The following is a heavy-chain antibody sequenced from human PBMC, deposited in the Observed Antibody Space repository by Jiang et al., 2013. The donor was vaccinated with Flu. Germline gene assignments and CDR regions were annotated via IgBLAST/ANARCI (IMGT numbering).Heavy chain of an antibody. D-gene: IGHD4-17*01. CDR3: ARGRGYGEYDFDY. V-gene: IGHV1-69*01. Sequence: GAEVKKPGSSVKVSCKVSGDTFSYSISWVRQAPGQGLEWMGGFIPIFGTTNYAQTFQARVTITADESTSTAYMELSSLRSDDTAVYYCARGRGYGEYDFDYWGQGTLVTVSS. CDR2: FIPIFGTT. CDR1: GDTFSYS. J-gene: IGHJ4*02.